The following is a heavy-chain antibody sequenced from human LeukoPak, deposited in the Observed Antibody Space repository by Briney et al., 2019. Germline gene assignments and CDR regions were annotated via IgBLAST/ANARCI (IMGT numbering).Heavy chain of an antibody. CDR1: GFTFSSYS. Sequence: GGSLRLSCAASGFTFSSYSMNWVRQAPGKGLEWVSSISSSSRYVYYADSVKGRSTISRDDAKNSLYLQMNSLRAEDTAVYYCARDGPVAVATLWYFDLWGRGTLVTVSS. CDR3: ARDGPVAVATLWYFDL. J-gene: IGHJ2*01. D-gene: IGHD6-19*01. CDR2: ISSSSRYV. V-gene: IGHV3-21*01.